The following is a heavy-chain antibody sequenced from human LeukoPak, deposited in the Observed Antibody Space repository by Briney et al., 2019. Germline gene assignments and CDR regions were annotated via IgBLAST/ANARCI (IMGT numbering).Heavy chain of an antibody. D-gene: IGHD1-14*01. J-gene: IGHJ3*02. V-gene: IGHV1-2*02. CDR2: INPNSGGT. CDR1: GYTFTGYY. Sequence: ASVKVSCKASGYTFTGYYMNWVRQAPGQGLEWMGWINPNSGGTNYAQKFQGRVTTTRDTSISTAYMELSRLRSDDTAVYYCARVSYPLGMTAFDIWGQGTMVTVSS. CDR3: ARVSYPLGMTAFDI.